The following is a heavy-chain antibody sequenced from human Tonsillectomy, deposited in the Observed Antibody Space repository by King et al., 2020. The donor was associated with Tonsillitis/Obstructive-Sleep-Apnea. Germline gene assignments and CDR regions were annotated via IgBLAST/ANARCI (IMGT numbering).Heavy chain of an antibody. CDR3: ARGLHVEPYLSAFDI. Sequence: VQLQQWGAGLLKPSETLSLTCAVYGGSFSGYYWSWIRQPPGKGLEWIGEINHSGSTNYNPSLKSRVTISVDTSKNQFSLKLSSVTAADTAVYYCARGLHVEPYLSAFDIWGQGTMVTVSS. V-gene: IGHV4-34*01. CDR2: INHSGST. D-gene: IGHD1-14*01. CDR1: GGSFSGYY. J-gene: IGHJ3*02.